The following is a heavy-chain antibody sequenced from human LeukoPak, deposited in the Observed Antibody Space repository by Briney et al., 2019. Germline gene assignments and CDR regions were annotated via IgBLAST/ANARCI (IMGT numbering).Heavy chain of an antibody. CDR3: ARDRAIVVVPAAAPFGY. D-gene: IGHD2-2*01. CDR1: GFTFSSYG. CDR2: ISYDGSNK. V-gene: IGHV3-30*19. Sequence: AGGSLRLSCAASGFTFSSYGMHWVRQAPGKGLEWVAVISYDGSNKYFADSVKGRFTISRDNSKNTLYLQMNSLRAEDTAVYYCARDRAIVVVPAAAPFGYWGQGTLVTVSS. J-gene: IGHJ4*02.